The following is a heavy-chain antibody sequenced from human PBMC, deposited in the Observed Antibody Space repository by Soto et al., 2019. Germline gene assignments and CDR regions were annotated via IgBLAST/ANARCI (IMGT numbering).Heavy chain of an antibody. V-gene: IGHV3-23*01. CDR2: ISGSGGST. Sequence: WWSXRLSGSSSGFTFTVYAMCWFRHAPGKGLEWVSSISGSGGSTYYADSVNGRFTISRDNSKNTLYLQMNSLRAEDTAVYYCEKDRKWMLTYQFDYWGQGTLVTVYS. CDR1: GFTFTVYA. D-gene: IGHD5-12*01. CDR3: EKDRKWMLTYQFDY. J-gene: IGHJ4*02.